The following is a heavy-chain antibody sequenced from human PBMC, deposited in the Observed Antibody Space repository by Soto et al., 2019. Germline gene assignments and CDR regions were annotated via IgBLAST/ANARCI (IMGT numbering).Heavy chain of an antibody. D-gene: IGHD6-13*01. CDR1: VFTFSIYV. J-gene: IGHJ1*01. CDR2: ISYDGSNK. V-gene: IGHV3-30*03. CDR3: ARGAAAGPEYFQH. Sequence: PGGSLGLVCAASVFTFSIYVMDVVGQAPGKGLEWVAVISYDGSNKYYADSVKGRFTISRDNSKNTLYLHMNSLRAEDTAVYYCARGAAAGPEYFQHWGQGTLVTVSS.